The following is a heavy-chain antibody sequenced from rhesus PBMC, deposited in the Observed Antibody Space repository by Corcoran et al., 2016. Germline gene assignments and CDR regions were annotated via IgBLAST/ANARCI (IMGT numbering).Heavy chain of an antibody. V-gene: IGHV4-169*02. CDR1: GGSISSSY. J-gene: IGHJ4*01. CDR2: IYGSGSST. Sequence: QLQLQESGPGLVKPSETLSVTCAVSGGSISSSYWSWIRQAPGKGLEWIGYIYGSGSSTNYNPSLKSRVTLSVDTSKNQLSLKLSSVTAAGTAVYYCASDRGDASGVFDYWGQGVLVTVSS. CDR3: ASDRGDASGVFDY. D-gene: IGHD2-39*02.